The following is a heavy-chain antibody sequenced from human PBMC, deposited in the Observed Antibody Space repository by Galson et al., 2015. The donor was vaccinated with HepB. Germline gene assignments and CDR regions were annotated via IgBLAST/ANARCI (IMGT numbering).Heavy chain of an antibody. CDR3: ARQSSGWYLPFDH. Sequence: SETLSLTCTVSGGSISSSSYYWGWIRQPPGKGLEWIGSIYYSGSTYYNPSLKSRVTISVDTSKNQFSLKLSSVTAADTAVYYCARQSSGWYLPFDHWGQGTLVTVSS. CDR1: GGSISSSSYY. V-gene: IGHV4-39*01. CDR2: IYYSGST. J-gene: IGHJ4*02. D-gene: IGHD6-19*01.